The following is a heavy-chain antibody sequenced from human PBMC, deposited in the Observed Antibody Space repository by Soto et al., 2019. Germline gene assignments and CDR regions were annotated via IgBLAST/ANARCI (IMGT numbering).Heavy chain of an antibody. CDR1: GYTFTSYE. J-gene: IGHJ4*02. V-gene: IGHV1-8*01. Sequence: QVQLVQSGAEVKKPGASVKVSCKASGYTFTSYEINWVRQATGQGLEWMGWMNPNSGDTGYAQKFQGRVTMTRDTSISTAYMELSSLRSEDTAVYYCARGELLWFGELLRWGQGTLVTVSS. CDR2: MNPNSGDT. D-gene: IGHD3-10*01. CDR3: ARGELLWFGELLR.